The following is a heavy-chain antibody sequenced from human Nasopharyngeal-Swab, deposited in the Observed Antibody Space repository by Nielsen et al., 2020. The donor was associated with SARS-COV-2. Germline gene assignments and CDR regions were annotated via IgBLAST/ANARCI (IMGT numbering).Heavy chain of an antibody. Sequence: WVRQAPGQGLEWMGGIIPIFGTANYAQKFQGGVTITADESTSTAYMELSSLRSEDTAVYYCARDQRCGYSGYDHTYFDYWGQGTLVTVSS. CDR2: IIPIFGTA. J-gene: IGHJ4*02. CDR3: ARDQRCGYSGYDHTYFDY. V-gene: IGHV1-69*01. D-gene: IGHD5-12*01.